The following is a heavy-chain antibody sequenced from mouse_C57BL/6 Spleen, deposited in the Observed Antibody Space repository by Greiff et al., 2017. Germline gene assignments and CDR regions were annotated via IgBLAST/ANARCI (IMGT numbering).Heavy chain of an antibody. V-gene: IGHV1-55*01. Sequence: QVQLQQPGAELVKPGASVKMSCKASGYTFTSYWITWVKQRPGQGLEWIGDIYPGSGSTNYNEKFKSKATLTVDKSSSTAYMQLSSLTSADSAVDYCARRSYDSSPYYFDYWGQGTTLTVSS. CDR1: GYTFTSYW. CDR2: IYPGSGST. J-gene: IGHJ2*01. CDR3: ARRSYDSSPYYFDY. D-gene: IGHD1-1*01.